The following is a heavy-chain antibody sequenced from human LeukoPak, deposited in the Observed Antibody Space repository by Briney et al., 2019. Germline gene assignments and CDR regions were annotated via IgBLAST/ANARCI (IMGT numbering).Heavy chain of an antibody. Sequence: PSETLSLTCTVSGGSISSYYWSWIRQPPGKGLEWIGYIYYSGSTNYNPSLKSRVTISVDTSKNQFSLKLSSVTAADTAVYYCARGSSGWYDLLHFDYWGQGTLVTVSS. CDR2: IYYSGST. J-gene: IGHJ4*02. D-gene: IGHD6-19*01. V-gene: IGHV4-59*08. CDR3: ARGSSGWYDLLHFDY. CDR1: GGSISSYY.